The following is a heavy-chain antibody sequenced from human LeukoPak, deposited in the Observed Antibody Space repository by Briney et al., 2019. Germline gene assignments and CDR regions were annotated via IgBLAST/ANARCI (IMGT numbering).Heavy chain of an antibody. CDR2: IKSNTDGVTA. Sequence: GGSLRLSCAASGFTFSNAWMNWVRQAPGKGLEWVGHIKSNTDGVTADYASPVKGRFTISRDDSKNPLYLQMNSLKTEDTAVYYCTTRRTYYDSSGYSYPYYYYYYMDVWGKGTTVTVSS. V-gene: IGHV3-15*01. J-gene: IGHJ6*03. CDR1: GFTFSNAW. CDR3: TTRRTYYDSSGYSYPYYYYYYMDV. D-gene: IGHD3-22*01.